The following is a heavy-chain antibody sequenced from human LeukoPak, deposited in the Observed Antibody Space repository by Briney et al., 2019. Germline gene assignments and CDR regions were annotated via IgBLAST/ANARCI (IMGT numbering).Heavy chain of an antibody. D-gene: IGHD3-10*01. J-gene: IGHJ4*02. V-gene: IGHV3-20*04. CDR3: AKDIGSYYDY. CDR2: TNWHGGST. Sequence: AGGSLRLSCAASQFTFNDYAMSWVRQAPGKGLEWVSGTNWHGGSTYYADSVKGRFTISRDNSKNTLYLEMNSLRAEDTAVYYCAKDIGSYYDYWGQGILVTVSS. CDR1: QFTFNDYA.